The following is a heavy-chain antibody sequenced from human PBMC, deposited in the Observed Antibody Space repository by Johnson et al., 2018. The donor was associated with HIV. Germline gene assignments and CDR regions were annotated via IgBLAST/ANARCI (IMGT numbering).Heavy chain of an antibody. D-gene: IGHD2-2*01. V-gene: IGHV3-33*08. CDR1: GFTFSTYA. Sequence: QVQLVESGGGVVQPGRSLRLSCVASGFTFSTYAMHWVRQAPGKGLEWVAVISYDGNNEYYAHSVKGRFTISRDNSKSTLFLQMNSLRAEDTAVYYCARAPLGYCSSSTCITDAFDVWGQGTMVTVSS. CDR2: ISYDGNNE. J-gene: IGHJ3*01. CDR3: ARAPLGYCSSSTCITDAFDV.